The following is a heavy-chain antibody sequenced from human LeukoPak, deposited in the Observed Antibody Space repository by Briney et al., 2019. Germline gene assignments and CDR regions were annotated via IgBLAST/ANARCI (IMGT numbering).Heavy chain of an antibody. Sequence: GGSLRLSCAASGFTLRSYTMNWVRQAPGKGLEWVSFIRYDGSNKYYADSVKGRFTISRDNSKNTLYLQMNSLRAEDTAVYYCAKVTDYYGSGSYSTPHNWFDPWGQGTLVTVSS. J-gene: IGHJ5*02. CDR1: GFTLRSYT. CDR2: IRYDGSNK. CDR3: AKVTDYYGSGSYSTPHNWFDP. V-gene: IGHV3-30*02. D-gene: IGHD3-10*01.